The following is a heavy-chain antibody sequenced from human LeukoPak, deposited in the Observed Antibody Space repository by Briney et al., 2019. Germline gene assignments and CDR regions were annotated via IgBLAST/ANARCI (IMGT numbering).Heavy chain of an antibody. CDR1: GFIFSTYV. J-gene: IGHJ4*02. V-gene: IGHV3-30*04. CDR2: ISHDGRDK. CDR3: AKVGGSGSYQNTPFDY. D-gene: IGHD3-10*01. Sequence: GRSLRLSCAASGFIFSTYVMHWVRQPPGKGLEWVAAISHDGRDKYSADSVKGRFTISRDNSKNTLYLQMNSLRAEDTAMYFCAKVGGSGSYQNTPFDYWGQGTLVSVSS.